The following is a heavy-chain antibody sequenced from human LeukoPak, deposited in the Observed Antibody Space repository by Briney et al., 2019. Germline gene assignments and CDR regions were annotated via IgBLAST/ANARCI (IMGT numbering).Heavy chain of an antibody. J-gene: IGHJ4*02. CDR3: AKDRDTYYYDSSGYFDY. Sequence: PGRSLRLSCAASGFTFSSYGMHWVRQAPGKGLEWVAVISYDGSNKYYADSVKGRFTISRDNSKNTLYLQMNSLRAEDTAVYYRAKDRDTYYYDSSGYFDYWGQGTLVTVSS. CDR2: ISYDGSNK. V-gene: IGHV3-30*18. D-gene: IGHD3-22*01. CDR1: GFTFSSYG.